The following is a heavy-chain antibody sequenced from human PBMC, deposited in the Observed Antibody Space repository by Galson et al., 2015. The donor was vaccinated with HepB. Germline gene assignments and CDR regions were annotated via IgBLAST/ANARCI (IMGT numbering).Heavy chain of an antibody. CDR2: ISYDGSSI. V-gene: IGHV3-30-3*01. CDR1: GFTFSTYV. CDR3: VRVSGGGPYSGAYYYYYGMDV. Sequence: SLRLSCAASGFTFSTYVMHWVRQAPGKGLEWVAVISYDGSSIYYADSVKGRFTISRDNSKNTLYLQMNSLRAEDTAIYYCVRVSGGGPYSGAYYYYYGMDVWGQGTTVTVSS. J-gene: IGHJ6*02. D-gene: IGHD1-26*01.